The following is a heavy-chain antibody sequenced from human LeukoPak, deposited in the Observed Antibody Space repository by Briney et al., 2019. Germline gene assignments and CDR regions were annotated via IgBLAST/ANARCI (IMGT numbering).Heavy chain of an antibody. CDR1: GGSISSYY. V-gene: IGHV4-34*01. CDR3: ARGVQPRSIAVAGLGYYYYYYYMDV. CDR2: INHSGST. D-gene: IGHD6-19*01. J-gene: IGHJ6*03. Sequence: SETLSLTCTVSGGSISSYYWSWIRQPPGKGLEWIGEINHSGSTNYNPSLKSRVTISVDTSKNQFSLKLSSVTAADTAVYYCARGVQPRSIAVAGLGYYYYYYYMDVWGKGTTVTVSS.